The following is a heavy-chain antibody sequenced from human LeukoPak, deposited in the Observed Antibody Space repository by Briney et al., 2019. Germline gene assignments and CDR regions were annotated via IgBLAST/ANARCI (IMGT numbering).Heavy chain of an antibody. D-gene: IGHD3-22*01. Sequence: GGPLRLSCAASGFPFSSYGMHWVRQATGKGLEGVADIWYDGINKYYADSVKCQFTISRDNSKNTLYFQMNSLIAEDTAVYYCARGYYDSSGYRPYFDYWGQGTLVTVSS. CDR3: ARGYYDSSGYRPYFDY. V-gene: IGHV3-33*01. CDR2: IWYDGINK. CDR1: GFPFSSYG. J-gene: IGHJ4*02.